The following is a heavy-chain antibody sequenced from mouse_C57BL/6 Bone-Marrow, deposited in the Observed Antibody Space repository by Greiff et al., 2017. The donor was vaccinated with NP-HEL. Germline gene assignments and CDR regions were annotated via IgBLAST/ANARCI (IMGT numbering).Heavy chain of an antibody. CDR2: ISYDGSN. CDR1: GYSITSGYY. D-gene: IGHD2-5*01. V-gene: IGHV3-6*01. J-gene: IGHJ2*01. CDR3: ARGAYYSNSWYFDY. Sequence: EESGPGLVKPSQSLSLTCSVTGYSITSGYYWNWIRQFPGNKLEWMGYISYDGSNNYNPSLKNRISITRDTSKNQFFLKLNSVTTEDTATYYCARGAYYSNSWYFDYWGQGTTLTVSS.